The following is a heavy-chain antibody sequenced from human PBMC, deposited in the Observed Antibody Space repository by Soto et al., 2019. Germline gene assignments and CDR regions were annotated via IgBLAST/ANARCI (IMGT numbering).Heavy chain of an antibody. D-gene: IGHD4-17*01. CDR1: GGSISSGGYS. CDR2: LYHRGST. J-gene: IGHJ4*02. CDR3: AMASAAVTTVGD. Sequence: QLQLQESGSGLVKPSQTLSLTCAVSGGSISSGGYSWSWIRQPPGKGLEWIGYLYHRGSTYYNPSLRSQPTISVSRAKTPFSPKPPSVTAEDTAGYHCAMASAAVTTVGDGGQGALGTVAA. V-gene: IGHV4-30-2*01.